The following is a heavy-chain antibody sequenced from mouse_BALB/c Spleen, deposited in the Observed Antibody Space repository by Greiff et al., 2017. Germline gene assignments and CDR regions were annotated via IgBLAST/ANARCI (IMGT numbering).Heavy chain of an antibody. CDR1: GFTFSDYY. V-gene: IGHV5-4*02. Sequence: EVNVVESGGGLVKPGGSLKLSCAASGFTFSDYYMYWVRQTPEKRLEWVATISDGGSYTYYPDSVKGRFTISRDNAKNNLYLQMSSLKSEDTAMYYCARDRYGSSYDAMDYWGQGTSVTVSS. D-gene: IGHD1-1*01. CDR3: ARDRYGSSYDAMDY. J-gene: IGHJ4*01. CDR2: ISDGGSYT.